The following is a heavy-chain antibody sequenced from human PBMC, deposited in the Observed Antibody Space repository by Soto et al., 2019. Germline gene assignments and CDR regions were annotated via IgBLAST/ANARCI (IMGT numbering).Heavy chain of an antibody. Sequence: EVQLVESGGDLVQPGGSLRLSCAASGFTFSGHWMHWVRQVPGKGLEWVSRINTDGDSSAYADSVKGRFTISRDNAKNTLYLQMNGLRAEDTAVYYCAREAGYCSRTSCYRRAFDTWGQGTTVTVSS. D-gene: IGHD2-2*01. J-gene: IGHJ3*02. CDR1: GFTFSGHW. CDR2: INTDGDSS. CDR3: AREAGYCSRTSCYRRAFDT. V-gene: IGHV3-74*03.